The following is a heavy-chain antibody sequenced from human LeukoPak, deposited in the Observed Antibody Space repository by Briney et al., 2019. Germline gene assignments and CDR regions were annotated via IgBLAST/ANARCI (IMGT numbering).Heavy chain of an antibody. V-gene: IGHV3-23*01. CDR3: AKDHLVQGYYDSSGYYFSY. Sequence: HPGGSLRLSCVGSGFTSIAYALTWARQAPGKGLEWVSGISGGGVTTYYADSVKGRFTISRDNSKNTLYLQMNSLRAEDTAVYYCAKDHLVQGYYDSSGYYFSYWGQGTLVTVSS. CDR2: ISGGGVTT. D-gene: IGHD3-22*01. CDR1: GFTSIAYA. J-gene: IGHJ4*02.